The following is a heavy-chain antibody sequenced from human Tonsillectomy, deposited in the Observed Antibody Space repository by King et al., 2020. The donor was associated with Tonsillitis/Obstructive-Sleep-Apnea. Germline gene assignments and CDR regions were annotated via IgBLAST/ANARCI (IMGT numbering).Heavy chain of an antibody. CDR2: INPSGGST. V-gene: IGHV1-46*01. CDR3: ARVRPTGGGNSIFGY. J-gene: IGHJ4*02. Sequence: VQLVESGAEVKKPGASVKVSCKASGYTFTSYYMHWVRQAPGQGLEWMGIINPSGGSTSYAQKFQGRVTMTRDTSTSTVYMELSSLRSEDTAVYYCARVRPTGGGNSIFGYWGQGTLVTVSS. CDR1: GYTFTSYY. D-gene: IGHD4-23*01.